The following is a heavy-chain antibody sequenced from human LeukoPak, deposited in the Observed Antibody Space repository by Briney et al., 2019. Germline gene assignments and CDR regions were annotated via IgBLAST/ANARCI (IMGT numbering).Heavy chain of an antibody. V-gene: IGHV3-23*01. CDR3: AKGTRGTDRYDFWSGCYFDY. CDR1: GFTFSSYA. Sequence: GGSLRLSCAASGFTFSSYAMSWVRQAPGKGLEWVSAISGSGGSTYYADSVKGRFTISRDNSKNTLYLQMNSLRAEDTAVYYCAKGTRGTDRYDFWSGCYFDYWGQGTLVTVSS. D-gene: IGHD3-3*01. J-gene: IGHJ4*02. CDR2: ISGSGGST.